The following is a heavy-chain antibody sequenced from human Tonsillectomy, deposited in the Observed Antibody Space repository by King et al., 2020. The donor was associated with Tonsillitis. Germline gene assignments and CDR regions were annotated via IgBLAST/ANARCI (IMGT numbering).Heavy chain of an antibody. CDR1: GASVSSGDYY. Sequence: VQLQESGPGLVKPSQTLSLTCTVSGASVSSGDYYWSWIRQPPGKGLEWIGYIYYSGSTYYNPSLKSRVSMSVDTSKNQFSLRLSSVTAADTAVYYCVTRGFYNKHFDYWGQGTLVTVSS. CDR3: VTRGFYNKHFDY. J-gene: IGHJ4*02. V-gene: IGHV4-30-4*01. CDR2: IYYSGST. D-gene: IGHD5-24*01.